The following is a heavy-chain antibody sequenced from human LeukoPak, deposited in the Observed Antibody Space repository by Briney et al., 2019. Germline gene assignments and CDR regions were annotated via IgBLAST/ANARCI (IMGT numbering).Heavy chain of an antibody. CDR3: ARVGSIAAAGTPDY. J-gene: IGHJ4*02. D-gene: IGHD6-13*01. CDR1: GFTFSDYY. Sequence: PGGSLRLSCAASGFTFSDYYMNWIRQTPGKGLEWVSYISSSSGHTEYADSVKGRFTVSRDNAKNSLFLQLNSLRADDTAVYYCARVGSIAAAGTPDYWGQGTLVTVSS. V-gene: IGHV3-11*06. CDR2: ISSSSGHT.